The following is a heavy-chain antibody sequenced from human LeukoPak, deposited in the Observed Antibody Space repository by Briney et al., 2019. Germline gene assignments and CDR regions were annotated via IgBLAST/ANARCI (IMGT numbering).Heavy chain of an antibody. J-gene: IGHJ6*03. Sequence: EASVKVSCKASGYTFTGYYMHWVRQAPGQGLEWMGWINPNSGGTNYAQKFQGRVTMTRDTSISTAYMELSRLRSDDTVVYYCASEYCGGDCYSPARDYYMDVWGKGTTVTVSS. CDR3: ASEYCGGDCYSPARDYYMDV. CDR1: GYTFTGYY. D-gene: IGHD2-21*01. CDR2: INPNSGGT. V-gene: IGHV1-2*02.